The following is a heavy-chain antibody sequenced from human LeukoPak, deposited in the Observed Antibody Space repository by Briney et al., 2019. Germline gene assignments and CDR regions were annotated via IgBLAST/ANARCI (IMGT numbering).Heavy chain of an antibody. V-gene: IGHV1-2*02. J-gene: IGHJ3*02. Sequence: ASVKVSCKASGYTFTGYYMHWVRQAPGQGLEWMGWINPNSGGTNYAQKFQGRVTMTRDTSISTAYMELSRLRSDDTAVYYCARGVALRFSGYSSSWYVDAFDIWGQGTMVTVSS. CDR1: GYTFTGYY. CDR3: ARGVALRFSGYSSSWYVDAFDI. D-gene: IGHD6-13*01. CDR2: INPNSGGT.